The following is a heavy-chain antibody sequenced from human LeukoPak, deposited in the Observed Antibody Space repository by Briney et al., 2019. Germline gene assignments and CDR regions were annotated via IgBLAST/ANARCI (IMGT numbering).Heavy chain of an antibody. CDR3: ARSKYQLLSEGDY. D-gene: IGHD2-2*01. CDR1: GYSISSGYY. CDR2: IYPSGST. J-gene: IGHJ4*02. V-gene: IGHV4-38-2*02. Sequence: SETLSLTCTVSGYSISSGYYLGWIRQPPGKGLEWIGSIYPSGSTYYNPSLKSRVTISLDTSQNQFSLRLSSVTAADSAVYYCARSKYQLLSEGDYWGQGTLVTVSS.